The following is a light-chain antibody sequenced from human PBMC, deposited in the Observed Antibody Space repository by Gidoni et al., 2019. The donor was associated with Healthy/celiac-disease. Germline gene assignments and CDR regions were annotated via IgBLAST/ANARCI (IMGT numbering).Light chain of an antibody. J-gene: IGKJ1*01. V-gene: IGKV1-39*01. Sequence: DIQMTQSPSSLSASVGDRVTITCRASQSISSWLTWYQQKPGKAPKLLIYDASSLQSGVPSRFSGRGSGTEFTLTISSLQPEDFATYYCQQNYSNPWTFGQGTKVEIK. CDR1: QSISSW. CDR3: QQNYSNPWT. CDR2: DAS.